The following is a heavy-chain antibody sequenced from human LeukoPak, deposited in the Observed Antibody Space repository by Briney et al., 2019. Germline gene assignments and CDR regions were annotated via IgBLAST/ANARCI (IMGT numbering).Heavy chain of an antibody. D-gene: IGHD3-10*01. CDR2: INPSGGST. CDR3: VRDGEVIIKPAASFPHDAFDI. V-gene: IGHV1-46*01. J-gene: IGHJ3*02. Sequence: ASVKVSCKASGYTFTSYYMHWVRQGPGQGLEWMGIINPSGGSTSYAQKFQGRVTMTRDTATSTVYMELSSLRSEDTVVYYCVRDGEVIIKPAASFPHDAFDIWGQGTMVIVSS. CDR1: GYTFTSYY.